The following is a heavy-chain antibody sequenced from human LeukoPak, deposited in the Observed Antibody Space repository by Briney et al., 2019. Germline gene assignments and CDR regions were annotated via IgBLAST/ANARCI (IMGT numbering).Heavy chain of an antibody. Sequence: SETLSLTCAVYGGSFSGYYWSWIRQPPGKGLEWIGEINHSGSTNYNPSLKSRVTISADTSKNQFSLKLSSVTAADTAVYYCARGPYCSSTSCYHHNWFDPWGQGTLVTVSS. CDR1: GGSFSGYY. CDR3: ARGPYCSSTSCYHHNWFDP. D-gene: IGHD2-2*01. V-gene: IGHV4-34*01. J-gene: IGHJ5*02. CDR2: INHSGST.